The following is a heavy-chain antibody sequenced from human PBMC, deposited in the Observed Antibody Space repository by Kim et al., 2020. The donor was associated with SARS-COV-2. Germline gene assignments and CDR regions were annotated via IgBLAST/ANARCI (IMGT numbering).Heavy chain of an antibody. V-gene: IGHV3-30-3*01. CDR1: GFTFSSYA. D-gene: IGHD3-3*01. CDR2: ISYDGSHK. J-gene: IGHJ4*02. Sequence: GGSLRLSCAASGFTFSSYAMHWVRQAPGKGLEWVAVISYDGSHKYYADSVKGRFTISRDNSKNTLYLQMNSLRAEDTAVYYCARDRAYYDFWSGPTLDYWGQGTLVTVSS. CDR3: ARDRAYYDFWSGPTLDY.